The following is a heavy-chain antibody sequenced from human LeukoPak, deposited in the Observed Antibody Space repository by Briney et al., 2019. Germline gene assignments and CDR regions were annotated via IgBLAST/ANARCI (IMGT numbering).Heavy chain of an antibody. V-gene: IGHV1-8*01. CDR2: MDPNSGNT. Sequence: ASVKVSCKASGYTFTSYDINWVRQATGQGLEWMGWMDPNSGNTGYAQKFQGRVTMTRNTSISTAYMELSSLRSEDTAVYYCARAKIYNWNVAYFDYWGQGTLVTVSS. D-gene: IGHD1-20*01. CDR3: ARAKIYNWNVAYFDY. J-gene: IGHJ4*02. CDR1: GYTFTSYD.